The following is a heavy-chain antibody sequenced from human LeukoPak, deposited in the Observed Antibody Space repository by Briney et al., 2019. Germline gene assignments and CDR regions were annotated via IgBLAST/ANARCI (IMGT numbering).Heavy chain of an antibody. CDR3: ATGPGEMATIGDY. Sequence: WASVKVSCKASGYTFTSYYMYWVRHAPGQGLEWMGIINPSGGSTSYAQKFQGRVTMTKDTSTSTVYMELSSLRSEDTAVYYCATGPGEMATIGDYWGQGTLVTVSS. D-gene: IGHD5-24*01. CDR2: INPSGGST. J-gene: IGHJ4*02. CDR1: GYTFTSYY. V-gene: IGHV1-46*01.